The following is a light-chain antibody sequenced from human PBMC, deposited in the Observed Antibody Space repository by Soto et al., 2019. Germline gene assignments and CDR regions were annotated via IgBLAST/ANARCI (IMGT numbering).Light chain of an antibody. CDR3: QHYNSYPWT. V-gene: IGKV1-5*03. CDR1: QSISSW. CDR2: KAS. Sequence: DIQMTQSPSTLSASVGDRVTITCRATQSISSWLAWYQQKPGKAPKLLIYKASSLESGVPSRFSGSGSGTEFTLTISSLQPDDFATYYCQHYNSYPWTFGQGTKVEV. J-gene: IGKJ1*01.